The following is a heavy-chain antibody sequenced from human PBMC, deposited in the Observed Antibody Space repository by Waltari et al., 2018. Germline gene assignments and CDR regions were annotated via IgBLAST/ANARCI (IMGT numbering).Heavy chain of an antibody. V-gene: IGHV1-18*04. CDR2: INTQRDNA. Sequence: QAQLVQSGAEMRHPGASVRISCRAYGYTFTSNGISGVRQAPGQGPEWIGWINTQRDNAKFAVKFQGRVTMTTDTYSNTVYMELMSLRSDDTATYYCAKDNWNQFDPWGQGTLVTVSS. CDR3: AKDNWNQFDP. D-gene: IGHD1-1*01. CDR1: GYTFTSNG. J-gene: IGHJ5*02.